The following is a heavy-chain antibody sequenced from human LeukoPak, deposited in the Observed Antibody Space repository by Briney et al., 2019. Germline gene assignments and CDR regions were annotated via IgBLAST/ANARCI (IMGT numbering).Heavy chain of an antibody. CDR1: GGSISSGGYF. D-gene: IGHD3-10*01. CDR2: IYDSGST. V-gene: IGHV4-39*01. Sequence: SETLSLTCTVYGGSISSGGYFWSWIRQRRGKGLEWIGSIYDSGSTSSNPSLKSRITISVDTSKIHFSLKLNSVTAADTAVYYCARHYGPWGQGTLVTVSS. J-gene: IGHJ5*02. CDR3: ARHYGP.